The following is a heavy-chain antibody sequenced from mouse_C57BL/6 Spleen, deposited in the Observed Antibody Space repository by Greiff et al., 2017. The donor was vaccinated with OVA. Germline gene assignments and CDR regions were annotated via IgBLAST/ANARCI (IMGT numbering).Heavy chain of an antibody. D-gene: IGHD1-1*01. V-gene: IGHV1-7*01. CDR3: ARNGSIYAMDY. Sequence: VQLQQSGAELAKPGASVKLSCKASGYTFTSYWMHWVKQRPGQGLEWIGYINPSSGYTKYNQKFKDKDTLTADKSSSTAYMQLSSLAYEDSAVYYCARNGSIYAMDYWGQGTSVTVSS. CDR1: GYTFTSYW. J-gene: IGHJ4*01. CDR2: INPSSGYT.